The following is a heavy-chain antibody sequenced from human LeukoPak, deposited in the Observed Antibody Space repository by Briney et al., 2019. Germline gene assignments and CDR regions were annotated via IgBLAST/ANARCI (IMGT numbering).Heavy chain of an antibody. D-gene: IGHD6-13*01. CDR2: INPSGGST. V-gene: IGHV1-46*01. CDR1: GYTFTSYY. CDR3: IAAAGTSDDY. J-gene: IGHJ4*02. Sequence: ASVKVPCKASGYTFTSYYMHWVRQAPGQGLEWMGIINPSGGSTSYAQKFQGRVTMTRDTSTSTVYMELSSLRSEDTAVYYCIAAAGTSDDYWGQGTLVTVSS.